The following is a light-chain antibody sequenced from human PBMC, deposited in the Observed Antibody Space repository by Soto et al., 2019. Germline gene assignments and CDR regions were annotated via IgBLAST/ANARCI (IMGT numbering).Light chain of an antibody. CDR2: EVS. J-gene: IGLJ2*01. V-gene: IGLV2-14*01. CDR1: SNDVGGYNY. CDR3: NSYRSSDSVV. Sequence: QSVLTQPASVSGSPGQSITISCTGTSNDVGGYNYVSWYQQHPGKAPKLIIYEVSYRPSGVSNRFSGSKSGNTASLTISGLQAEDEADYYCNSYRSSDSVVFGGGTKVTVL.